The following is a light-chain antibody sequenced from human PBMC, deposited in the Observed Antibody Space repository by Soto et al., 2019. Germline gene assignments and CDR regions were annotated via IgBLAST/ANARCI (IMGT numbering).Light chain of an antibody. Sequence: EIVLTQSPGTLSLSPGERATLSCRASQSVTSRFFAWYQHKPGQAPRLLMYGASSRATGIPDRFSGSGSGTDFTLTISRLEPEDFAVYYCQQYGSSPRTFGQGTKVDIK. CDR3: QQYGSSPRT. CDR1: QSVTSRF. J-gene: IGKJ1*01. V-gene: IGKV3-20*01. CDR2: GAS.